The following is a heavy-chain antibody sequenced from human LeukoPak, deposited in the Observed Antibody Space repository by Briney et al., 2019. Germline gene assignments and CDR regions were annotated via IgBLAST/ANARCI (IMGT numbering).Heavy chain of an antibody. D-gene: IGHD6-13*01. CDR2: ISSSSSYI. V-gene: IGHV3-21*01. J-gene: IGHJ4*02. Sequence: GGSLRLSCAASGFTFSYYSMNWVHQAPGQGLEWVSSISSSSSYIYYADSVKGRFTISRDNAKNSLYLQMNSLRAEDTAVYYCARNSSSWYYFDYWGQGTLVTVSS. CDR3: ARNSSSWYYFDY. CDR1: GFTFSYYS.